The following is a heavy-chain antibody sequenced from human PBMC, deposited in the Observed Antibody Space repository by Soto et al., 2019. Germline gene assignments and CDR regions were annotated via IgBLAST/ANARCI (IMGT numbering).Heavy chain of an antibody. CDR2: ISSNGGST. CDR1: GFTFSSYA. J-gene: IGHJ6*02. D-gene: IGHD6-13*01. Sequence: PGGSLRLSCAASGFTFSSYAMHWVRQAPGKGLEYVSAISSNGGSTYYADSMKGRFTISRDNSKNTLYLQMNSLKPEDTALYYCIWQQDFYYGRAVWGQGTTVTVSS. CDR3: IWQQDFYYGRAV. V-gene: IGHV3-64*02.